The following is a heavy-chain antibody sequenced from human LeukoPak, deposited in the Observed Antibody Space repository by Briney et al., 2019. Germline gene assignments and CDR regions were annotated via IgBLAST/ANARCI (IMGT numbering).Heavy chain of an antibody. CDR2: ISYDGSNK. V-gene: IGHV3-30-3*01. D-gene: IGHD3-10*01. CDR3: TKDFEISRVRGIGN. Sequence: TGGSLRLSCVASGFIFSSYAMHWVRQAPGKGLEWVALISYDGSNKYYADSVKGRFTISRDNSKNTLYLQMNSLRAEDTAVYYCTKDFEISRVRGIGNWGQGTLVTVSS. CDR1: GFIFSSYA. J-gene: IGHJ4*02.